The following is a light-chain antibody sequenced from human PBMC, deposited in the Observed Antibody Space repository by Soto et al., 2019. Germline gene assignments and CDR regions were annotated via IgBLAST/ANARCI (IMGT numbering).Light chain of an antibody. Sequence: QSVLTQPASVSGSPGQSFTISCTGTSSDVGGYNYVSWYQQHPGKAPKLMIYEVSNRPSGVSNRFSGSKSGNTASLTISGLQAEDEADYYCSSYTSSSTYVFGTGTKVTV. CDR1: SSDVGGYNY. CDR3: SSYTSSSTYV. CDR2: EVS. J-gene: IGLJ1*01. V-gene: IGLV2-14*01.